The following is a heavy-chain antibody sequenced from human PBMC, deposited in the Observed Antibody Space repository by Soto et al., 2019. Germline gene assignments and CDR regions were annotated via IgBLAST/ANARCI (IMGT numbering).Heavy chain of an antibody. J-gene: IGHJ6*02. CDR2: ISSSGSTI. D-gene: IGHD3-16*02. Sequence: GGSLRLSCGVSGFTFSSYEMNWVRQAPGKGLEWVSYISSSGSTIYYADSVKGRFTMSRDNAKNSLYLQMNSLRVEDTAVYYCVGDRYRIIAVPPYGMDVWGQGTTVTVS. CDR3: VGDRYRIIAVPPYGMDV. V-gene: IGHV3-48*03. CDR1: GFTFSSYE.